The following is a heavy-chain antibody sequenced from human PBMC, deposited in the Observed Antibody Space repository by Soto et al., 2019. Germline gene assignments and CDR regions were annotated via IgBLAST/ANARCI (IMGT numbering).Heavy chain of an antibody. Sequence: EVQLVESGGGLVQPGGSLRLSCTASGFTFSGFWMHWVRQAPGKGLVWVSRINGDGSVTNYADSVKGRFTISRDNAKNARYLQMNRLRVEDTAVYYCVRVKETSGWGAFDYWGQGTLVTVSS. CDR2: INGDGSVT. CDR1: GFTFSGFW. CDR3: VRVKETSGWGAFDY. D-gene: IGHD6-19*01. V-gene: IGHV3-74*01. J-gene: IGHJ4*02.